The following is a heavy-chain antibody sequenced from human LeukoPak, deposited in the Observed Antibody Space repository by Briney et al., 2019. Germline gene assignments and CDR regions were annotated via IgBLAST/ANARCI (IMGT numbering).Heavy chain of an antibody. D-gene: IGHD4-11*01. J-gene: IGHJ3*02. CDR1: GFTFSSYW. Sequence: GGSLRLSCAASGFTFSSYWMHWVRQTPGKGLVWVSRISTDGSSTNSADSVKGRLTISTDNAKNTRYLQMKSLRAEDTAVYYCVREYSSPSGRAFDMWGQGTMVTVSP. CDR3: VREYSSPSGRAFDM. CDR2: ISTDGSST. V-gene: IGHV3-74*01.